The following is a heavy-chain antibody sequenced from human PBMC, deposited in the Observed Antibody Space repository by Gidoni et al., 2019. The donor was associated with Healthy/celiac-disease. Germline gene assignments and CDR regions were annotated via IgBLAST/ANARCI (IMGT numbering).Heavy chain of an antibody. CDR1: GYTFTGYY. V-gene: IGHV1-2*06. Sequence: QVQLVQSGAAVTKPGASVTVSCKASGYTFTGYYMHWVRQAPGQGLEWMGRINPNSGGTNYAQKFQGRVTMTRDTSISTAYMELSRLRSDDTAVYYCARDPEHDYGDRGWFDPWGQGTLVTVSS. CDR2: INPNSGGT. D-gene: IGHD4-17*01. CDR3: ARDPEHDYGDRGWFDP. J-gene: IGHJ5*02.